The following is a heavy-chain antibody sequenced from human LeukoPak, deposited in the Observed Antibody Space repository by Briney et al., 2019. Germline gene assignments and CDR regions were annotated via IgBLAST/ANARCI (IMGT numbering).Heavy chain of an antibody. Sequence: AASVKVSCKASGYTFTSYGISWVRQAPGQGLEWMGWINPNSGGTNYAQKFQGRVTMTRDTSISTAYMELSRLRSDDTAVYYCATDLLPMVRGGPPGYWGQGTLVTVSS. V-gene: IGHV1-2*02. CDR3: ATDLLPMVRGGPPGY. CDR2: INPNSGGT. CDR1: GYTFTSYG. D-gene: IGHD3-10*01. J-gene: IGHJ4*02.